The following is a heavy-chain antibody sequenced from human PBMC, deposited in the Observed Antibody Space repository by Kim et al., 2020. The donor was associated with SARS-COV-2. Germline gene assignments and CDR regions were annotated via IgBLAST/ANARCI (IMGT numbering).Heavy chain of an antibody. CDR2: INTNTGNP. CDR3: ASLYGSGSYQYYYYYYGMDV. D-gene: IGHD3-10*01. V-gene: IGHV7-4-1*02. J-gene: IGHJ6*02. CDR1: GYTFTSYA. Sequence: SVKVSCKASGYTFTSYAMNWVRQAPGQGLEWMGWINTNTGNPTYAQGFTGRFVFSLDTSVSTAYLQISSLKAEDTAVYYCASLYGSGSYQYYYYYYGMDVWGQGTTVTVSS.